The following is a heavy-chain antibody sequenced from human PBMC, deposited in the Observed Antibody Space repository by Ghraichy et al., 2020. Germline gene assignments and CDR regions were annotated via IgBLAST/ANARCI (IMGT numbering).Heavy chain of an antibody. Sequence: GGSLRLSCAASGFSFSTYEMTWVRQAPGKGLEWVSYISSSGSSTYYADSMKGRFTISRDNAKNSLYLQMNSLRAEDTAVYYCVRGRNLIAPGGGQGTLVTVSS. J-gene: IGHJ4*02. V-gene: IGHV3-48*03. D-gene: IGHD6-13*01. CDR3: VRGRNLIAPG. CDR1: GFSFSTYE. CDR2: ISSSGSST.